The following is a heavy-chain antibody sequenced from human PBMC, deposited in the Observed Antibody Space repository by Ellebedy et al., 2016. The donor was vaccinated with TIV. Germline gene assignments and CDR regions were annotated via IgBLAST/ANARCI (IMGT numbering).Heavy chain of an antibody. Sequence: GGSLRLXCAASGFTFSSYAMSWVRQAPGKGLEWVSAISGSGGSTYYADSVKGRFTISRDNSKNTLYLQMNSLRAEDTAVYYCPLHGGGISSTKYYYYGMDVWGQGTTVTVSS. J-gene: IGHJ6*02. D-gene: IGHD2-2*01. CDR3: PLHGGGISSTKYYYYGMDV. CDR2: ISGSGGST. V-gene: IGHV3-23*01. CDR1: GFTFSSYA.